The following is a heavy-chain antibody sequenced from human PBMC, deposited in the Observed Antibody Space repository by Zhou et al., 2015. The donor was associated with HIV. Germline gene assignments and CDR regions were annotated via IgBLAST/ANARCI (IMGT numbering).Heavy chain of an antibody. V-gene: IGHV1-69*13. D-gene: IGHD2-2*01. CDR3: ASNHVLVPAATGAFDI. CDR1: GGTFSSYV. CDR2: IFPIFGAA. Sequence: QVQLVQSGAEVKKPGSSVKVSCKASGGTFSSYVISWVRQAPGQGLEWMGGIFPIFGAANYAQKFQGGVTFTADESTSTAYMELSSLRSEDTAVYYCASNHVLVPAATGAFDIVGPRDNGHRLF. J-gene: IGHJ3*02.